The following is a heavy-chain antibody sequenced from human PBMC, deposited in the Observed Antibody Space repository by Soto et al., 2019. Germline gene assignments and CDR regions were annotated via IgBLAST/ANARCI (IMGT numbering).Heavy chain of an antibody. Sequence: EVQLLESGGGLVQPGGSLRLSCAASGFTFSGYAMSWVRQAPGKGLEWVSAISGSGGSTYYADSVKGRFTVSRDNSKNTLYLQMNSLRADDTAVYYCAKPILSAMVPFYFDYWGQGTLVTVSS. CDR3: AKPILSAMVPFYFDY. V-gene: IGHV3-23*01. J-gene: IGHJ4*02. D-gene: IGHD5-18*01. CDR2: ISGSGGST. CDR1: GFTFSGYA.